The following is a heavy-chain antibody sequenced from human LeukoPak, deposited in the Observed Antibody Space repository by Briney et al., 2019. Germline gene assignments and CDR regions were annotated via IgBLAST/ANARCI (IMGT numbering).Heavy chain of an antibody. Sequence: GGSLRPSCAASGFTFSSYAMSWVRQAPGKGLEWVSAISGSGGSTYYADSVKGRFTISRDNSKNTLYLQMNSLRAEDTAVYYCAKRFLEWLFSMDVWGKGTTVTVSS. V-gene: IGHV3-23*01. CDR1: GFTFSSYA. D-gene: IGHD3-3*01. J-gene: IGHJ6*03. CDR3: AKRFLEWLFSMDV. CDR2: ISGSGGST.